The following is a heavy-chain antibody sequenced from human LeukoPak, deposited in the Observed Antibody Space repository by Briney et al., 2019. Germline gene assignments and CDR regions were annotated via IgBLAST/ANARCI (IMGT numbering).Heavy chain of an antibody. D-gene: IGHD5-18*01. Sequence: SETLSLTCSVSGASINGYYWSWIRQPPGKGLEWIAYVRDNGENNYNPSLKSRAAISVDTSNNQISLRLNLVSAADTAVYYCARQPINTAAFDIWGLGTMVTVSS. CDR2: VRDNGEN. J-gene: IGHJ3*02. CDR3: ARQPINTAAFDI. CDR1: GASINGYY. V-gene: IGHV4-59*08.